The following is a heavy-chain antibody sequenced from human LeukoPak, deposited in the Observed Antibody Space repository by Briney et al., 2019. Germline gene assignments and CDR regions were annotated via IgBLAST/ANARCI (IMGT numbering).Heavy chain of an antibody. V-gene: IGHV3-21*01. Sequence: PGGSLRLSCAASGFDFSDYSMNWVRQTTGKGLEWVSSISSSSNDIYYADSLKGRFTISRDNAKSSVYLQMNSLGADDTAVYYCARGGQRFGELLFDYWGQGSLVTASS. J-gene: IGHJ4*02. CDR2: ISSSSNDI. CDR1: GFDFSDYS. CDR3: ARGGQRFGELLFDY. D-gene: IGHD3-10*01.